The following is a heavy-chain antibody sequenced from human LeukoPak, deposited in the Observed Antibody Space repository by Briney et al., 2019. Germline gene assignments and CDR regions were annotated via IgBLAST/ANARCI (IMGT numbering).Heavy chain of an antibody. CDR2: ISATNGNT. CDR3: ERDMSFAVSMVSPDY. D-gene: IGHD2-8*01. Sequence: GASVKVSCKASGYSFSSYGISWVRQAPGQGLEWMGWISATNGNTKYTQSLQGRVTMTTDTSTRTAYMELRSLTSDDTALYYCERDMSFAVSMVSPDYWGQETLVTVSS. CDR1: GYSFSSYG. V-gene: IGHV1-18*01. J-gene: IGHJ4*02.